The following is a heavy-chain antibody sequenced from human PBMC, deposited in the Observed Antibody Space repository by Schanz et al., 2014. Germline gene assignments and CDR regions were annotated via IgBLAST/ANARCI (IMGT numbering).Heavy chain of an antibody. Sequence: QVQLVESGGGLVKPGGSLRLSCAASGFTFISYDIHWVRQAPGKGLEWVAVIRYDGRNKNFVESVKGRFTISRDNSNNTVYLQMNTLRAEDTAVYYCAKDVRPVANTVHFYYMDVWGQGTTXTVSS. CDR2: IRYDGRNK. CDR3: AKDVRPVANTVHFYYMDV. V-gene: IGHV3-30*02. D-gene: IGHD6-19*01. J-gene: IGHJ6*02. CDR1: GFTFISYD.